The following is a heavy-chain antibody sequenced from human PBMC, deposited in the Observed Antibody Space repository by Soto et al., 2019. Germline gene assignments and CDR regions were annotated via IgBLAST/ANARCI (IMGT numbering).Heavy chain of an antibody. CDR2: IYYSGST. D-gene: IGHD3-22*01. CDR3: ARGRDYYYDSSGPGNYYFDY. V-gene: IGHV4-59*01. Sequence: SETLSLTCTVSGGSISSYYWSWIRQPPGKGLEWIGYIYYSGSTNYNPSLKSRVTISVDTSKNQFSLKLSSVTAADTAVYYCARGRDYYYDSSGPGNYYFDYWGQGTLVTVSS. CDR1: GGSISSYY. J-gene: IGHJ4*02.